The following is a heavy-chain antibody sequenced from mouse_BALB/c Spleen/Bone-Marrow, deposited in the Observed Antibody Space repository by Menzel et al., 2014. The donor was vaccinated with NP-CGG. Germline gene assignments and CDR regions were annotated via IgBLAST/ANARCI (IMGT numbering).Heavy chain of an antibody. CDR3: ARSIDYGTAWFAY. CDR1: GFNIKDTY. D-gene: IGHD1-1*01. Sequence: EVKLQESGAELVKPGASVKLSCTASGFNIKDTYMYWVKRRPEQGLEWIGRIDPANGNTKYDPKFQGKATITADTSSNTAYLQLSSLTSEDTAVYYCARSIDYGTAWFAYWGQGTLVTVSA. J-gene: IGHJ3*01. CDR2: IDPANGNT. V-gene: IGHV14-3*02.